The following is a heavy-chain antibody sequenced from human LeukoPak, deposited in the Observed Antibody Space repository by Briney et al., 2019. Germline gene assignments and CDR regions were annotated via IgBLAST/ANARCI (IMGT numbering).Heavy chain of an antibody. V-gene: IGHV1-69*13. CDR3: ATQVVRYCSGGSCYLPLDY. D-gene: IGHD2-15*01. CDR2: IIPIFGTA. Sequence: SVKVSCKASGGTFSSYAISWVRQAPGQGLEWMGGIIPIFGTANYAQKFQGRVTITADESTSTAYMELSSLRSEDTAVYYCATQVVRYCSGGSCYLPLDYWGQGTLVTVSS. CDR1: GGTFSSYA. J-gene: IGHJ4*02.